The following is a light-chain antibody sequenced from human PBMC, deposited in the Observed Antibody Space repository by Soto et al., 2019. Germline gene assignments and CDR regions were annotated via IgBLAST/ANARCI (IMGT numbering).Light chain of an antibody. CDR1: QSISTY. J-gene: IGKJ3*01. V-gene: IGKV1-39*01. Sequence: DIQMTQSPSSLSASVGDRVTITCRTSQSISTYLNWYQQKPGKAPKFLIYAASSLQSGVPSRFSGSGSGTDFTLTISSLQPEDFATYYCQQSYNTPFTFGPGTQVDIK. CDR2: AAS. CDR3: QQSYNTPFT.